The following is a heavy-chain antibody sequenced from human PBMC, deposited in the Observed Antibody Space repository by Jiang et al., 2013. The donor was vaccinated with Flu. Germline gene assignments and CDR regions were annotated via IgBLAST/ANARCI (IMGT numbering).Heavy chain of an antibody. CDR3: AMADGYGDYFKSGALDV. CDR1: GYSFTSYW. CDR2: DPSDSYT. D-gene: IGHD4-17*01. V-gene: IGHV5-10-1*01. J-gene: IGHJ6*02. Sequence: EVKKPGESLRISCKGSGYSFTSYWIRLGAPDARERPGVDGEIDPSDSYTNYSPSFQGHVTISADKSISTAYLQWSSLKASDTAMYYCAMADGYGDYFKSGALDVWGQGTTVTVSS.